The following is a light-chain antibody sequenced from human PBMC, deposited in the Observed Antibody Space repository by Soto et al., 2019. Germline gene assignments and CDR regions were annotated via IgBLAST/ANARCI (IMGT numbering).Light chain of an antibody. V-gene: IGLV1-40*01. CDR2: GNS. CDR3: QSYDSSLSGVV. Sequence: QSVLTQPPSVSGAPGQRVTISCNGSSSNIGAGYDVHWYQQLPGTAPKLLIYGNSNRPSGVPDRFSGSKYGTSASLAIIGLQAEDEADYYCQSYDSSLSGVVFGGGTKVTVL. J-gene: IGLJ2*01. CDR1: SSNIGAGYD.